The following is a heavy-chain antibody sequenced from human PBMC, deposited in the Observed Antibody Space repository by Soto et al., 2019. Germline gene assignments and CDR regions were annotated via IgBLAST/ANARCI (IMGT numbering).Heavy chain of an antibody. CDR3: ARGGSYYTDH. Sequence: QVQLVESGGGLVTPGGSLRLSCAASGFSLSDFYMSWIRQAPGKGLEWVSYIGRSGSPVYYADSVKGRFTISRDNAENLLNLQMNNLGAGDTAVYYCARGGSYYTDHWGQGTLVTVSS. CDR1: GFSLSDFY. CDR2: IGRSGSPV. J-gene: IGHJ5*02. V-gene: IGHV3-11*01. D-gene: IGHD3-10*01.